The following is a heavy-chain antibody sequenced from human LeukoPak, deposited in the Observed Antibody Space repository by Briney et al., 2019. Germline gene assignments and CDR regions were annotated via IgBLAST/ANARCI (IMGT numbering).Heavy chain of an antibody. J-gene: IGHJ4*02. Sequence: SETLSLTCAVSGGSFSRYYWSWIRQPPGKGLEWIGEINHSGSTNYNPSLKSRVTISVDTSKNQFSLKLSSVTAADTAVYYCARIGRDGYPYYLDHWGQGTLVTVSS. CDR1: GGSFSRYY. CDR2: INHSGST. CDR3: ARIGRDGYPYYLDH. D-gene: IGHD5-24*01. V-gene: IGHV4-34*01.